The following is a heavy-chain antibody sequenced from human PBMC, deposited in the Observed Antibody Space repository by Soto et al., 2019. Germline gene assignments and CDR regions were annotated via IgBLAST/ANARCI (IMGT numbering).Heavy chain of an antibody. CDR3: ARGERMVISDFWSGYYTGMGGIRSY. V-gene: IGHV3-74*01. J-gene: IGHJ4*02. CDR2: INSDGSST. Sequence: GWSLRLSCAASVFTFSSYWMHWVRQAPGKGLVWVSRINSDGSSTSYADSVKGRFTISRDNAKNTLYLQMNSLRAEDTAVYYCARGERMVISDFWSGYYTGMGGIRSYWGQGTLVTVSS. D-gene: IGHD3-3*01. CDR1: VFTFSSYW.